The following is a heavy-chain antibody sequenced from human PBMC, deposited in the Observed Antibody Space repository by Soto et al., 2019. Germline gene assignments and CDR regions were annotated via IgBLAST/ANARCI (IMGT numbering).Heavy chain of an antibody. Sequence: ASETLSLTCTVSGGSMNYYYWSWIRQSPGKGLEWIGDVYYSGSTNYNPSLKSRVTISVDTSKNQFSLKLSSVTAADTAVYYCARVRRYFDWCLDYWGQGTLVTVSS. CDR3: ARVRRYFDWCLDY. V-gene: IGHV4-59*12. CDR1: GGSMNYYY. J-gene: IGHJ4*02. CDR2: VYYSGST. D-gene: IGHD3-9*01.